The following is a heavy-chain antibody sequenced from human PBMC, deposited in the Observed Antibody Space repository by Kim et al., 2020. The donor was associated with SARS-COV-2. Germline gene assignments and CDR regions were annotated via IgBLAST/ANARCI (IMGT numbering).Heavy chain of an antibody. CDR3: AVRGVIITPNDAFDI. CDR2: INPNSGGT. J-gene: IGHJ3*02. D-gene: IGHD3-10*01. Sequence: ASVKVSCKASGYTFTGYYMHWVRQAPGQGLEWMGWINPNSGGTNYAQKFQGWVTMTRDTSISTAYMELSRLRSDDTAVYYCAVRGVIITPNDAFDIWGQGTMVTVSS. V-gene: IGHV1-2*04. CDR1: GYTFTGYY.